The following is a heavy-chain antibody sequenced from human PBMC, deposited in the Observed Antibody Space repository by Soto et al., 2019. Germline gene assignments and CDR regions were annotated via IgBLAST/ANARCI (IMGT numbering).Heavy chain of an antibody. CDR1: GFTFSSYG. CDR3: AREFSSGWYRYGMDV. CDR2: IWYDGSNK. Sequence: QVQLVESGGGVVQPERSLRLSCAASGFTFSSYGMHWVRQAPGKGLEWVAVIWYDGSNKYYADSVKGRFTISRDNSKNTLYLQRNSLRAEDTAVYYCAREFSSGWYRYGMDVWGQGTTVTVSS. J-gene: IGHJ6*02. D-gene: IGHD6-19*01. V-gene: IGHV3-33*01.